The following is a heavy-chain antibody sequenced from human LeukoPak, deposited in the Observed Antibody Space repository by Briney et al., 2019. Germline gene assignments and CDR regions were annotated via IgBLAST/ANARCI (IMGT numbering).Heavy chain of an antibody. CDR1: GVTFSRHA. CDR3: AKGDDIGKHPTRAYYFDT. CDR2: TGLNSVNT. J-gene: IGHJ4*02. V-gene: IGHV3-23*01. Sequence: GGFLRLSCAASGVTFSRHAMSWVRQAPGKGREWVSTTGLNSVNTLCAESVQGRFSISRDNSKNTLDLQMDNLRVDDTAVYYCAKGDDIGKHPTRAYYFDTWGQGTLVTVSS. D-gene: IGHD5-24*01.